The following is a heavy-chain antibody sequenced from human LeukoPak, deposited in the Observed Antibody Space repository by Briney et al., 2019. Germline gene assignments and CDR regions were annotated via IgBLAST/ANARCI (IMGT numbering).Heavy chain of an antibody. CDR1: GYTFTGYY. CDR3: ARWPNTIFGVVMDL. Sequence: ASVKVSCKASGYTFTGYYMHWVRQAPGQGLEWMGWINPNSGGTNYAQKFQGRVTMTRDTFISTAYMELSRLRSDDTAVYYCARWPNTIFGVVMDLWGQGTLVTVSS. CDR2: INPNSGGT. J-gene: IGHJ4*02. D-gene: IGHD3-3*01. V-gene: IGHV1-2*02.